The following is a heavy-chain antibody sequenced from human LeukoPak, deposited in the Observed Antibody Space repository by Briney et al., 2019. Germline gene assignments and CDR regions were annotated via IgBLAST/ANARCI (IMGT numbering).Heavy chain of an antibody. Sequence: SETLSLTCTASGYSISSGYYCGWIRQPPGKGLEWLGSIYHSGSTYYNPSLKSRVTISVDTSKNQFSLKLSSVTAADTAVYYCAREEAAAGAGGMDVWGQGTTVTVSS. V-gene: IGHV4-38-2*02. CDR2: IYHSGST. D-gene: IGHD6-13*01. CDR3: AREEAAAGAGGMDV. CDR1: GYSISSGYY. J-gene: IGHJ6*02.